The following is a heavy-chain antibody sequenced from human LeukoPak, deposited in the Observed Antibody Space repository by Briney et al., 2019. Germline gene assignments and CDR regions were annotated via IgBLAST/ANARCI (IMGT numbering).Heavy chain of an antibody. V-gene: IGHV3-53*01. CDR2: IYNGGST. D-gene: IGHD1-14*01. CDR1: GILFSYYP. J-gene: IGHJ3*02. CDR3: ARDMSPWETRNPDAFDI. Sequence: GALLLSFAAAGILFSYYPMTWGRPAPGQGVGWGSVIYNGGSTNYAKTVKGRFTISRDDSKNTVYLHMNSLTPEDTAVYYCARDMSPWETRNPDAFDIWGQGTVVTVSS.